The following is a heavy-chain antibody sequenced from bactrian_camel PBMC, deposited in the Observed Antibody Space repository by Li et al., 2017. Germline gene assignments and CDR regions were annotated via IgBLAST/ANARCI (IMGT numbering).Heavy chain of an antibody. CDR1: GFTFSSYA. V-gene: IGHV3S31*01. J-gene: IGHJ6*01. CDR3: AKDSKLFDTVVVTGGFGY. D-gene: IGHD6*01. CDR2: INSGGGST. Sequence: QLVESGGGLVQPGGSLRLACAASGFTFSSYAMSWVRQAPGKGLGWVSAINSGGGSTYYADSVKGRFPISRDNAKNTLYLQLNSLKTEDTAMYYCAKDSKLFDTVVVTGGFGYWGQGTQVTVS.